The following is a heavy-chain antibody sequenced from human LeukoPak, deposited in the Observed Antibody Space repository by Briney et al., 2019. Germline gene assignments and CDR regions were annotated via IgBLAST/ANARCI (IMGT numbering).Heavy chain of an antibody. Sequence: SETLSLTCTVAGGSISIYFWRWIRQPPGKGLEWIGYIHYSGSTNYNPSLKSRVTISVDTSKNQLSLKLTSVTAADTAVYYCARELGATVVNYGMDVWGQGTTVTVSS. CDR2: IHYSGST. V-gene: IGHV4-59*01. J-gene: IGHJ6*02. D-gene: IGHD4-23*01. CDR1: GGSISIYF. CDR3: ARELGATVVNYGMDV.